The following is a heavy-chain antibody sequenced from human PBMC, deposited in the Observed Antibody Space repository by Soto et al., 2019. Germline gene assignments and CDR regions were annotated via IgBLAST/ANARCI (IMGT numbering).Heavy chain of an antibody. CDR3: ARNRRGGGYYFDY. J-gene: IGHJ4*02. CDR1: GFTFISHT. Sequence: EVQLVESGGGLVKPGGSLRLSCAVSGFTFISHTLNWVRQAPGKGLEWVSSISGSGSPYYADSVKGRFTISRDNAKNSLYLQMNSLRAEDTALYYCARNRRGGGYYFDYWGQGSLVTVSS. V-gene: IGHV3-21*04. CDR2: ISGSGSP.